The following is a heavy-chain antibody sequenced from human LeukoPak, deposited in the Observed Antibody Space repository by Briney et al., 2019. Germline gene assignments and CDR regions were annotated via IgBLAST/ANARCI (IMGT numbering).Heavy chain of an antibody. Sequence: PSETLSLTCTVSGGSISSSSYYWGWIRQPPGKGLEWIGSIYYSGSTYFNPSLKSRVTISVDTSKNQFSLKLSSVVATDTAVYYCARHLKGLPFDYWGQGTLVTVSS. CDR1: GGSISSSSYY. J-gene: IGHJ4*02. D-gene: IGHD2-15*01. CDR3: ARHLKGLPFDY. V-gene: IGHV4-39*01. CDR2: IYYSGST.